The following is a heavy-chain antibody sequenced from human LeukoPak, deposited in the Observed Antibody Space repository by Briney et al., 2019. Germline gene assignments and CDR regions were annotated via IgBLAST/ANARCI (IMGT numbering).Heavy chain of an antibody. V-gene: IGHV3-21*01. CDR3: ARDIIWRRVDY. J-gene: IGHJ4*02. CDR2: INSSGTDM. Sequence: GGSLRLSCAASGFTFSKYNIHWVRQPPGKGLEWVSCINSSGTDMDYGDSVKGRFTISRHNAKNSLYLQLNSLRAEDTAVCHCARDIIWRRVDYWGQGTLVTVSS. CDR1: GFTFSKYN. D-gene: IGHD3-16*01.